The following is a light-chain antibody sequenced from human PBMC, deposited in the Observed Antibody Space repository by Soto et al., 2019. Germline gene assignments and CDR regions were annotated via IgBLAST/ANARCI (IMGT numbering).Light chain of an antibody. CDR1: SSNIGNNH. V-gene: IGLV1-51*01. J-gene: IGLJ1*01. Sequence: QSVLTQPPSISAAPGQMVTISCSGSSSNIGNNHVSWYQQLPGTAPKLLIYDNNKRPSGIPDRFSGSKSDTSATLGITGLQTGDEADYYCATWDGKVFGTGTKLTVL. CDR2: DNN. CDR3: ATWDGKV.